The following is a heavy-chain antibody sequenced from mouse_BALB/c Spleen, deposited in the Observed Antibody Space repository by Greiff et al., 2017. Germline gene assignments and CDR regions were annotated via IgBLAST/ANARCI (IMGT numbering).Heavy chain of an antibody. CDR1: GFTFSSFG. Sequence: DVQLVESGGGLVQPGGSRKLSCAASGFTFSSFGMHWVRQAPGKGLEWVAYISSGSSTSYYADTVKGRFTISRDNPKNTLFLQMTSLRSEDTAMYYCARSEHGYERGFAYWGQGTLVTVSA. CDR3: ARSEHGYERGFAY. J-gene: IGHJ3*01. V-gene: IGHV5-17*02. CDR2: ISSGSSTS. D-gene: IGHD2-2*01.